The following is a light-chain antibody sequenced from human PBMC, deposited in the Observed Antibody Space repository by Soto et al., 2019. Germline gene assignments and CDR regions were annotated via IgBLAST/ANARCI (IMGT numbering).Light chain of an antibody. CDR3: QQTYTTPRT. V-gene: IGKV3-11*01. Sequence: EIVLTQSPATLSLSPGERATLSCRASQSVSSYLAWYQQKPGQAPRLLIYDASNRATGIPARFSGSGSGTDFTLTISSLEPEDFATYYCQQTYTTPRTFGQGTKVAFK. J-gene: IGKJ1*01. CDR2: DAS. CDR1: QSVSSY.